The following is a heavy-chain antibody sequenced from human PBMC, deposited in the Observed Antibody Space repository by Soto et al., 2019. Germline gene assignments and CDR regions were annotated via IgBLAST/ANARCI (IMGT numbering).Heavy chain of an antibody. CDR1: GGSISDYQ. CDR2: IYYSGRT. J-gene: IGHJ4*02. Sequence: QVQLQESGPGLVTPSETLSLTCTVSGGSISDYQWNWLRQSQGKGLEWIGYIYYSGRTNYNPSLKRRLTISLATSTEQISLSLRSVTAADTAVYCCARMRGLGEISLYCDYWGQGTLVTVSS. V-gene: IGHV4-59*01. CDR3: ARMRGLGEISLYCDY. D-gene: IGHD3-16*02.